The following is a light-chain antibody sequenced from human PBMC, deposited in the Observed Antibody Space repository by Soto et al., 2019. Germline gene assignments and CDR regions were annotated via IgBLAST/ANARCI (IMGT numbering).Light chain of an antibody. CDR2: GAT. CDR1: QSISGGY. J-gene: IGKJ3*01. Sequence: EIVLTQSPGTLSLSPGDRVTLSCRASQSISGGYLAWYQQKRGQAPRLLVYGATTRATGIPARFSGSGSGSHFILIISNMEPEDFAVYFCQQYGVSPQSFGPGTKVEFK. V-gene: IGKV3-20*01. CDR3: QQYGVSPQS.